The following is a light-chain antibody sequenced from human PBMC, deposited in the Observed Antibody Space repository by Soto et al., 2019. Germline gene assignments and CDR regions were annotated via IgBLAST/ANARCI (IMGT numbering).Light chain of an antibody. Sequence: EIVMTQSPATPSVSPGERTTLSCRASQSVSSNLAWYQQKHGQXHRXXIYGASTRATGIPARFSGSGSGTEFTITISSLQSEDFAVYYCQQYNNWPRTFGQGTKVDIK. J-gene: IGKJ1*01. CDR3: QQYNNWPRT. V-gene: IGKV3-15*01. CDR1: QSVSSN. CDR2: GAS.